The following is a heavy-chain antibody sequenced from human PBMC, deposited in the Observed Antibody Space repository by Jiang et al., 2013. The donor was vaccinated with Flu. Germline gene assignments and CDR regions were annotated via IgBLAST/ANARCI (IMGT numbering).Heavy chain of an antibody. J-gene: IGHJ6*02. D-gene: IGHD3-10*01. CDR3: ARPGDGYYYYYGMDV. V-gene: IGHV1-2*02. Sequence: GQGLEWMGWINPNSGGTNYAQKFQGRVTMTRDTSISTAYMELSRLRSDDTAVYYCARPGDGYYYYYGMDVWGQGTTVTVSS. CDR2: INPNSGGT.